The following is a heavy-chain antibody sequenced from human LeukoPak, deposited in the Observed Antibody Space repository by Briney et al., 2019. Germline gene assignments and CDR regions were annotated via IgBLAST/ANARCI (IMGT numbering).Heavy chain of an antibody. Sequence: PGGSLRLSCAASGFTFDDYAMHWVRQAPGKGLEWVSLISWDGGSTYYADSVKGRFTISRDNSKNSLYLQMNSLRAEDTALYYCAKADGPRTQYYYYYGMDVWGQGTTVTVSS. CDR3: AKADGPRTQYYYYYGMDV. D-gene: IGHD1-14*01. CDR1: GFTFDDYA. J-gene: IGHJ6*02. V-gene: IGHV3-43D*03. CDR2: ISWDGGST.